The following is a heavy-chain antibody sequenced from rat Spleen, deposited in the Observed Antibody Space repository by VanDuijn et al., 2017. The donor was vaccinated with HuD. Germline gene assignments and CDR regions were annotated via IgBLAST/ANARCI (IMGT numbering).Heavy chain of an antibody. V-gene: IGHV5-31*01. CDR1: GFTFNNYW. CDR2: ITNTGGST. CDR3: TRDPHITTEGIWVMDA. Sequence: EVQLVESGGGLVQPGRSLKLSCVASGFTFNNYWMTWIRQAPGKGLEWVASITNTGGSTYYPDSVKGRFTISRDNAKSTLYLQMNSLRSEDTATYYCTRDPHITTEGIWVMDAWGQGASVTVSS. D-gene: IGHD1-11*01. J-gene: IGHJ4*01.